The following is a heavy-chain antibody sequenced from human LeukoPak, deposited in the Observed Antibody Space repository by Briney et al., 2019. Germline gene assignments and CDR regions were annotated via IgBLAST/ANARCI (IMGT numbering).Heavy chain of an antibody. D-gene: IGHD3-3*02. Sequence: GASVKVSCKASGYTFTSYGISWVRQAPGQGLEWMGWITTYNGNTNFAQKVQGRVTMTTDTSTGTAYMELRSLRSDDTAVYYCARCILATCRYLPSFDFWGQGTLVTVSS. V-gene: IGHV1-18*01. J-gene: IGHJ4*02. CDR2: ITTYNGNT. CDR1: GYTFTSYG. CDR3: ARCILATCRYLPSFDF.